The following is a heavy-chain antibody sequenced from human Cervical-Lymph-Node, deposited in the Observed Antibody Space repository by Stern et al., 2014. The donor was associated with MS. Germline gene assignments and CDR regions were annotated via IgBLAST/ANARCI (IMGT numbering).Heavy chain of an antibody. CDR1: GFTFTSSA. V-gene: IGHV1-58*01. J-gene: IGHJ3*02. D-gene: IGHD3-22*01. CDR2: IVVGNGNA. Sequence: QLVQSGPEVKKPGTSVKVSCKASGFTFTSSAVQWVRQARGQRLEWIGWIVVGNGNANYAQKFQERVTISRDMATSTAYMELSSLRSEDTAVYYCAADGYYYDSSGYSIAFDIWGQGTMVTVSS. CDR3: AADGYYYDSSGYSIAFDI.